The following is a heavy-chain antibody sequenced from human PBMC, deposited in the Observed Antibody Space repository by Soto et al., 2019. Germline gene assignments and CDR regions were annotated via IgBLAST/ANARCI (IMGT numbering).Heavy chain of an antibody. CDR2: ISYDGSNK. CDR1: GFTFSSYG. D-gene: IGHD3-10*01. Sequence: EGSLRLSCAASGFTFSSYGMHWVRQAPGKGLEWVAVISYDGSNKYYADSVKGRFTISRDNSKNTLYLQMNSLRAEDTAVYYCAKDFYYGSGSSVWGQGTLVTVSS. V-gene: IGHV3-30*18. CDR3: AKDFYYGSGSSV. J-gene: IGHJ4*02.